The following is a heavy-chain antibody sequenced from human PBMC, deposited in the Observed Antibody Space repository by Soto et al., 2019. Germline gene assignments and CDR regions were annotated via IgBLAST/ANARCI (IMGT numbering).Heavy chain of an antibody. CDR3: ARVGYSSGRRYAFDI. D-gene: IGHD6-19*01. J-gene: IGHJ3*02. CDR2: IYHSGST. CDR1: GDSISGGYY. V-gene: IGHV4-38-2*01. Sequence: SETLALSCAVSGDSISGGYYWGWIRRTPGKGLEWIGSIYHSGSTYYNPSLKSLVTIAVDTSKNQFSPTLSSVTAADTAVYYCARVGYSSGRRYAFDIWGKATMVTVSS.